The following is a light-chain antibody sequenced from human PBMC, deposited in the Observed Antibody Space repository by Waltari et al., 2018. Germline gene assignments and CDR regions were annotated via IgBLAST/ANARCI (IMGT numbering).Light chain of an antibody. CDR2: KTS. CDR3: QNHNSVSPWA. Sequence: DIQMTQSPSTLSASAGDRVTLTCRASQSISSWLAWYQQKPGKAPNLLIYKTSTLESGTPSTFRGSVPSTEVNLAISSLQPADFATYYSQNHNSVSPWAFGQGAKVEIK. V-gene: IGKV1-5*03. J-gene: IGKJ1*01. CDR1: QSISSW.